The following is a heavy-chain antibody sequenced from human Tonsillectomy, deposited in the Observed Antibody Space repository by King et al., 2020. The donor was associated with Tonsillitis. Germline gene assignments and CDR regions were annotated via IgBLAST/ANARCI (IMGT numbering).Heavy chain of an antibody. CDR1: GFTFSSYG. J-gene: IGHJ4*02. V-gene: IGHV3-33*05. D-gene: IGHD4-23*01. CDR3: ARDPAYGGNSGFDY. CDR2: ISYDGRTR. Sequence: VQLVESGGGVVQPGRSLRLSCAASGFTFSSYGMHWVRQAPGKGLEWVAVISYDGRTRYYADSVMGRFTISRDNSTNTLYLQMNFLRAEDTAVYYCARDPAYGGNSGFDYWGQGTLVTVSS.